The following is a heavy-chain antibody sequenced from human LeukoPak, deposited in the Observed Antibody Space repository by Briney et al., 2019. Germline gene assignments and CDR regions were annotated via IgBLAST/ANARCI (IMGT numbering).Heavy chain of an antibody. D-gene: IGHD2-15*01. CDR2: ISYDGSNK. V-gene: IGHV3-30*04. CDR1: GSTFSSYA. Sequence: GGSLRLSCAASGSTFSSYAMHWVRQAPGKGLEWVAVISYDGSNKYYADSVKGRFTISRDNSKNTLYLQMNSLRAEDTAVYYCARDLRPRVVVVAATSSIFDYWGQGTLVTVSS. J-gene: IGHJ4*02. CDR3: ARDLRPRVVVVAATSSIFDY.